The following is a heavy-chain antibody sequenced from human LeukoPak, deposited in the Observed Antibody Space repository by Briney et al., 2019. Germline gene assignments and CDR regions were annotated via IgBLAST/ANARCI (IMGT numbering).Heavy chain of an antibody. Sequence: SETLSLTCTVSYDSINTSAVYWDWIRQSPGKGLEWIGNIFYTGTTYYNPSLESRVTMSVDTSKNQFSLRLSSVTAADTAVYYCARLFRFYYYTDVWGKGTTVPVSS. CDR1: YDSINTSAVY. CDR3: ARLFRFYYYTDV. D-gene: IGHD3-16*01. V-gene: IGHV4-39*01. J-gene: IGHJ6*03. CDR2: IFYTGTT.